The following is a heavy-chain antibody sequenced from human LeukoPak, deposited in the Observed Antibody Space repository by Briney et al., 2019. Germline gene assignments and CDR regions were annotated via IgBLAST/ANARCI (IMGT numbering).Heavy chain of an antibody. V-gene: IGHV3-23*01. CDR1: GFTFSSYA. J-gene: IGHJ4*02. CDR3: AKGSDLWFGET. Sequence: GGSLRLSRATSGFTFSSYAMSWVRQAPGEGLEWVSVISGGGDRTYYADSVKGRFTISRDNSKNTLYLQMNSLRAEDSAVFYCAKGSDLWFGETWGQGTLVTVSS. D-gene: IGHD3-10*01. CDR2: ISGGGDRT.